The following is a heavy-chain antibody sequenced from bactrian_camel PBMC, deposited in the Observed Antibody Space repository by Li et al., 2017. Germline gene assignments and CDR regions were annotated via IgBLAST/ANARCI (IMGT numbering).Heavy chain of an antibody. V-gene: IGHV3S53*01. CDR1: GDIFETCG. D-gene: IGHD3*01. J-gene: IGHJ4*01. CDR2: IMYDGTR. Sequence: HVQLVESGGGSVEVGGSLRLSCVGSGDIFETCGVGWYRQAPGKDRELVSRIMYDGTRDYADSVKGRFTISEDKAKNTVYLQMDSLKPEDTAMYYCAADWAPGENWVRSALSNPNIFNYWGPGTQVTVS. CDR3: AADWAPGENWVRSALSNPNIFNY.